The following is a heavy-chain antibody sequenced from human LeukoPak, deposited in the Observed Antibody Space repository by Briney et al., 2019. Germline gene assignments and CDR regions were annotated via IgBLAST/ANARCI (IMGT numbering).Heavy chain of an antibody. D-gene: IGHD6-19*01. J-gene: IGHJ4*02. V-gene: IGHV1-46*01. CDR3: ASKAGTTGYSSGWADRRHPLDY. Sequence: GASVKVSCKASGYTFTSYYMHWVRQAPGQGLEWMGIINPSGGSTSYAQKFQGRVTMTRDMSTSTVYMELSGLRSEDTAVYYCASKAGTTGYSSGWADRRHPLDYWGQGTLVTVSS. CDR1: GYTFTSYY. CDR2: INPSGGST.